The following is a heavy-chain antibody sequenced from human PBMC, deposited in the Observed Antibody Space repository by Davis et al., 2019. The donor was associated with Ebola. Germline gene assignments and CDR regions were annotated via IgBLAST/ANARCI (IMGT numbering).Heavy chain of an antibody. CDR2: IKSKTDGGTI. CDR3: ITRTAVTDVHAFDV. Sequence: GESLKISCAASGFTFSKAWMTWVRQAPGKGLEWVGRIKSKTDGGTIDYAAPVKGRFTISRDDSKNTLFLQMDSLKTEDTAVYHCITRTAVTDVHAFDVWGQGTMVAVSP. J-gene: IGHJ3*01. D-gene: IGHD6-19*01. V-gene: IGHV3-15*01. CDR1: GFTFSKAW.